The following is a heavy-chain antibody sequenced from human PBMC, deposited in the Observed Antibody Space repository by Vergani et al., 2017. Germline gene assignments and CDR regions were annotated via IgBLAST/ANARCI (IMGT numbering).Heavy chain of an antibody. CDR2: IIPIFGTA. CDR1: GGPFKNSA. Sequence: QVQLVQSGAEVKKPGSSVKVSCKASGGPFKNSAFSWVRQAPGQGLEWMGGIIPIFGTANYAQKFQGRVTITADESTSTAYMELSSLRSEDTAVYYCASLNCSGGSCYYDYWGQGTLVTVSS. CDR3: ASLNCSGGSCYYDY. D-gene: IGHD2-15*01. V-gene: IGHV1-69*13. J-gene: IGHJ4*02.